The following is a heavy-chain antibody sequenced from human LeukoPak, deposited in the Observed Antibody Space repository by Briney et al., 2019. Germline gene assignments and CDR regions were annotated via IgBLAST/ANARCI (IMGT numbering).Heavy chain of an antibody. D-gene: IGHD5-18*01. CDR3: AREGIQLRLEYYFDY. J-gene: IGHJ4*02. V-gene: IGHV3-30-3*01. Sequence: PGGSLRLSCAASGFTFSSYAMHWVRQAPGKGLEWVAVISYDGSNKYYADSVKGRFTISRDNSKNTLYLQMNSLRAEDTAVYYCAREGIQLRLEYYFDYWGQGTLVTVSS. CDR2: ISYDGSNK. CDR1: GFTFSSYA.